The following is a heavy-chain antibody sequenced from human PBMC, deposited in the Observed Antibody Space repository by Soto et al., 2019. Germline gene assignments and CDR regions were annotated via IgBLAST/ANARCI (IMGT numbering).Heavy chain of an antibody. CDR2: IWYDGSNK. CDR1: GFTFSSYG. Sequence: QVQLVESGGGVVQPGRSLRLSCAASGFTFSSYGMHWVRQAPGKGLEWVAVIWYDGSNKYYADSVKGRFTISRDNSKNTLYLQMNSLRAEDTAVYYCAKGLHDYSKGSGYYYYGMDVWGQGTTVTVSS. CDR3: AKGLHDYSKGSGYYYYGMDV. V-gene: IGHV3-33*06. J-gene: IGHJ6*02. D-gene: IGHD4-4*01.